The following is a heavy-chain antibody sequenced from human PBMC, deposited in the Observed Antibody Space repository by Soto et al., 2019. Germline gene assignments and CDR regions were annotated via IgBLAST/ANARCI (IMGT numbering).Heavy chain of an antibody. CDR3: ATTTGYSYYYYGMGV. V-gene: IGHV1-18*01. J-gene: IGHJ6*02. CDR1: GYHLTSYG. Sequence: GAEVKKPGASVKVSCKASGYHLTSYGISSVRQAPGQGHEWMGWISAYNGDTNYAQKFQGRGTLTTDTSTSTAYMELRSLRSDDTAVYYCATTTGYSYYYYGMGVWGQGTTVTVSS. D-gene: IGHD3-9*01. CDR2: ISAYNGDT.